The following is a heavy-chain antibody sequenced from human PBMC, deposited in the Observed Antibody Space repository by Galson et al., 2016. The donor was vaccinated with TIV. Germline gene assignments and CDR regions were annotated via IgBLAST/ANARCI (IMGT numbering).Heavy chain of an antibody. J-gene: IGHJ4*02. CDR1: GFTFGSYT. CDR2: IHSIGNSIGNNYI. V-gene: IGHV3-21*01. D-gene: IGHD3-22*01. Sequence: SLRLSCAASGFTFGSYTMNWVRQAPGKGLEWVSLIHSIGNSIGNNYIYYADSVKGRFTISRDNAKNTLSPQMDSLRAEDTAVYYCARDNSGYFDLDYWGRGTLVTVSS. CDR3: ARDNSGYFDLDY.